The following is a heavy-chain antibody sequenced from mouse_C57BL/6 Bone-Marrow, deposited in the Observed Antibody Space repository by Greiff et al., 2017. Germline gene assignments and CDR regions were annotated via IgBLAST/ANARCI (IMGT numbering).Heavy chain of an antibody. J-gene: IGHJ1*03. V-gene: IGHV1-81*01. Sequence: QVQLKESGAELARPGASVKLSCKASGYTFTSYGISWVKQRTGQGLEWIGEIYPRSGNTYYNEKFKGKATLTVDKSSSTAYMQLRSLTSEDSAVYFCARVKKYWYFDVWGTGTTVTVSA. CDR2: IYPRSGNT. CDR1: GYTFTSYG. CDR3: ARVKKYWYFDV.